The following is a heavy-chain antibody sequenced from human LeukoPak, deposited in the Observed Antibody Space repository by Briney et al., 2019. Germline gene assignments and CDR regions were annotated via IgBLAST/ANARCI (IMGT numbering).Heavy chain of an antibody. Sequence: GGSLRLSCAASGFTFSSYSMNWARQAPGKGLEWVSSISSSSYIYYADSVKGRFTISRDNAKNSLYLQMNSLRAEDTAVYYCARDKFYYSSGSFDYWGQGTLVTVSS. D-gene: IGHD6-19*01. V-gene: IGHV3-21*01. CDR3: ARDKFYYSSGSFDY. CDR1: GFTFSSYS. CDR2: ISSSSYI. J-gene: IGHJ4*02.